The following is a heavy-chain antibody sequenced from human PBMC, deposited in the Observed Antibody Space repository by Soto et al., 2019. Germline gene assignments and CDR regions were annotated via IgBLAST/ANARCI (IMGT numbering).Heavy chain of an antibody. CDR2: ISYDGSNK. Sequence: QVQLVESGGGVVQPGRSLRLSCAASGFTFSSYAMHWVRQAPVKGLEWVAVISYDGSNKYYADSVKGRFTISRDNSKNTLYLQMNSLRAEDTAVYYCASYNWNDEDYWGQGTLVTVSS. CDR1: GFTFSSYA. CDR3: ASYNWNDEDY. V-gene: IGHV3-30-3*01. D-gene: IGHD1-1*01. J-gene: IGHJ4*02.